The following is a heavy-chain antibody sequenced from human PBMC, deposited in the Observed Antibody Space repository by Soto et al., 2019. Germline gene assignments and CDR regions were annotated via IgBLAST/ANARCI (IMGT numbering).Heavy chain of an antibody. V-gene: IGHV3-64D*06. CDR3: VKAGERWLQSNPDY. Sequence: EVQLVESGGGLVQPGGSLRLSCSASGFTFSSYAMHWVRQAPGKGLEYVSAISSNGGSTYYADSVKGRFTISRDNSKNTLYLQMSSLRTEDTAVYYCVKAGERWLQSNPDYWGQGTLVTVSS. CDR2: ISSNGGST. CDR1: GFTFSSYA. D-gene: IGHD3-16*01. J-gene: IGHJ4*02.